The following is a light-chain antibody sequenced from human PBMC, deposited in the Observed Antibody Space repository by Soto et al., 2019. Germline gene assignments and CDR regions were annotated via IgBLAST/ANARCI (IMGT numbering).Light chain of an antibody. Sequence: EIVLRQSPATLSLSPGDRATLSCRASQSVRSSLAWFQQKPGQAPRLLIYDASKRATGIPARFSGSASGADFTLTISSLEPGDFAVYYCQQRSDWPPELTFGGGTKVDIK. V-gene: IGKV3-11*01. J-gene: IGKJ4*01. CDR1: QSVRSS. CDR3: QQRSDWPPELT. CDR2: DAS.